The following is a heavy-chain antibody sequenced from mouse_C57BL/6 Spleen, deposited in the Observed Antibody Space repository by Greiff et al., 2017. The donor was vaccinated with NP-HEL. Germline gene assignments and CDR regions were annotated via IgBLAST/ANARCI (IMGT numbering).Heavy chain of an antibody. CDR2: IDPSDSYT. J-gene: IGHJ3*01. CDR1: GYTFTSYW. CDR3: ASPYYSTSPFAY. Sequence: QVQLQQPGAELVKPGASVKLSCKASGYTFTSYWMQWVKQRPGQGLEWIGEIDPSDSYTNYNQKFKGKATLTVDTSSSTAYMQLSSLTSEDSAVYYCASPYYSTSPFAYWGQGTLVTVSA. D-gene: IGHD2-5*01. V-gene: IGHV1-50*01.